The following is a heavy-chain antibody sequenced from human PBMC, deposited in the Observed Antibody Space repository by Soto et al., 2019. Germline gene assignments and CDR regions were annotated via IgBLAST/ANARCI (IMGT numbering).Heavy chain of an antibody. CDR2: INPNSGGT. J-gene: IGHJ6*02. D-gene: IGHD3-10*01. CDR3: ARDGNYYGSGSYYSGRRYYYYGMDV. V-gene: IGHV1-2*02. Sequence: ASVKVSWKASGYTFTGYYMHWVRQAPGQGLEWMGWINPNSGGTNYAQKFQGRVTMTRDTSISTAYMELSRLRSDDTAVYYCARDGNYYGSGSYYSGRRYYYYGMDVWGQGTTVTVSS. CDR1: GYTFTGYY.